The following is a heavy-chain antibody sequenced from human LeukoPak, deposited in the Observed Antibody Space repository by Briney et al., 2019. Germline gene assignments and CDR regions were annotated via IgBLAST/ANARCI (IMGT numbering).Heavy chain of an antibody. CDR3: ARGVRWLQLSYFDY. CDR1: GASISSYY. CDR2: IYYSGST. Sequence: SETLSLTCTVSGASISSYYWSWIRQHPGKGLEWIGYIYYSGSTYYNPSLKSRVTISVDTSKNQFSLKLSSVTAADTAVYYCARGVRWLQLSYFDYWGQGTLVTVSS. D-gene: IGHD5-24*01. V-gene: IGHV4-59*06. J-gene: IGHJ4*02.